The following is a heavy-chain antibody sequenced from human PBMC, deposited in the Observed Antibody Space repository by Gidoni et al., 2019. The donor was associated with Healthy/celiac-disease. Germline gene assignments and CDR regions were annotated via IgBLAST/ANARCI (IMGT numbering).Heavy chain of an antibody. CDR2: IIPILGIA. CDR3: ARVRDGHYYGSGSYSVWFDP. Sequence: QVQLVQSGDEVKKPGSSVKVSCKASGGTFSSYAISWVRQAPGQGLEWMGRIIPILGIANYAQKFQGRVTITADKSTSTAYMELSSLRSEDTAVYYCARVRDGHYYGSGSYSVWFDPWGQGTLVTVSS. J-gene: IGHJ5*02. D-gene: IGHD3-10*01. CDR1: GGTFSSYA. V-gene: IGHV1-69*04.